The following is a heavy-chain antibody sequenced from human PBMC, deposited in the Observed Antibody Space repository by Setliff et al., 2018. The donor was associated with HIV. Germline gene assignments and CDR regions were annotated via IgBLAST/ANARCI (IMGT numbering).Heavy chain of an antibody. CDR2: IFPNDEK. CDR1: GFSLSNTTMG. D-gene: IGHD3-3*01. Sequence: SGPTLVNPTETLTLTCTVSGFSLSNTTMGVSWIRQPPGKALEWLAHIFPNDEKSYSVSLKSRLTISEDTSKSQVVLTMTNMDPLDTATYFCARYNFRRGYWDYFDYWGQGTQVTVSS. CDR3: ARYNFRRGYWDYFDY. J-gene: IGHJ4*02. V-gene: IGHV2-26*01.